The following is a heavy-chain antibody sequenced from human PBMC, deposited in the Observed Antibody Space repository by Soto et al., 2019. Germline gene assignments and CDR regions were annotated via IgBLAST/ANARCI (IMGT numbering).Heavy chain of an antibody. J-gene: IGHJ6*02. CDR1: GGSISSGGYY. D-gene: IGHD3-10*01. CDR3: ARAHGSGTYYNVYNYGLDV. Sequence: SETLSLTCTVSGGSISSGGYYWSWIRQHPGKGLEWIGYIYYSGSTYYNPSLKSRVTISVDTSKNQFSLKLSSVTAADMAVYYCARAHGSGTYYNVYNYGLDVWGQGTTVTVSS. V-gene: IGHV4-31*03. CDR2: IYYSGST.